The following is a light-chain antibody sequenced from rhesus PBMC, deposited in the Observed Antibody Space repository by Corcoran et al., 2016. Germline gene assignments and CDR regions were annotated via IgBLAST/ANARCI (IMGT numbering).Light chain of an antibody. Sequence: DIQMTQSPSALSASVGDRVTISCRASQNIYSTLSWYQQKPGKAPKLLIYAASSLQTGFPSRFRGSGSGTDFTRTISSRQPEDYAAYYCQHYYDKPYSFGQGTKVEIK. CDR3: QHYYDKPYS. CDR1: QNIYST. J-gene: IGKJ2*01. V-gene: IGKV1S8*01. CDR2: AAS.